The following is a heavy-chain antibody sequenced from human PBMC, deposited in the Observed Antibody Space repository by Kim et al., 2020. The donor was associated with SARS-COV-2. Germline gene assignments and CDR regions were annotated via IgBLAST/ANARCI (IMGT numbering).Heavy chain of an antibody. CDR2: IYYSGST. J-gene: IGHJ5*02. CDR3: ASNYYDFWSGYYWFDP. Sequence: SETLSLTCTVSGGSISSYYWSWIRQPPGKGLEWIGYIYYSGSTNYNPSLKSRVTISVDTSKNQFSLKLSSVTAADTAVYYCASNYYDFWSGYYWFDPWGQGTLVTVSS. D-gene: IGHD3-3*01. CDR1: GGSISSYY. V-gene: IGHV4-59*13.